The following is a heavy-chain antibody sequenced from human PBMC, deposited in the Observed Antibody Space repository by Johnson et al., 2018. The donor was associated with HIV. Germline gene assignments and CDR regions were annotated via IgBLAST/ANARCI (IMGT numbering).Heavy chain of an antibody. V-gene: IGHV3-13*01. D-gene: IGHD3-10*01. CDR3: ARTLGFGTEDAFDI. CDR2: IGTTGDT. J-gene: IGHJ3*02. CDR1: GFTFSSYA. Sequence: EVQLVESGGGVVQPGRSLRLSCAASGFTFSSYAMHWVRQAPGKGLEWVSTIGTTGDTYYPGSVKGRFTISRENAKNSLYLQMSSLRAGDTAVYYCARTLGFGTEDAFDIWGQGTMVTVSS.